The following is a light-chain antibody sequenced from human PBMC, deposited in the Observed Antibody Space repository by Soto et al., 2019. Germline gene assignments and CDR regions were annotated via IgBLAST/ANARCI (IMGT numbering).Light chain of an antibody. CDR1: QGIGSS. V-gene: IGKV1D-12*01. J-gene: IGKJ4*01. Sequence: DIQMTQSPSSVSASVGDRVTITCRASQGIGSSLAWYQQKPGKAPKLLIFGTSSLHSGVPSRFSGSGSGTDFTLTISSLQPEDFATYYCQEANSFPPAFGGGTKVEIK. CDR3: QEANSFPPA. CDR2: GTS.